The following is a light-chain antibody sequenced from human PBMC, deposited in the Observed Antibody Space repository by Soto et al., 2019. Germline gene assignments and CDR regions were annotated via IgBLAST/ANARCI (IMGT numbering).Light chain of an antibody. CDR2: DTS. CDR1: QSVNKH. Sequence: DIVFTQTPGTLSLSPGERATLSCRASQSVNKHLAWYQHRPGQAPRLLIYDTSDRASGIPGRFSGSGSGTVFTLTISSLEPEDFAVYYCQQHTNWSPITFGQGTRLEIK. V-gene: IGKV3-11*01. J-gene: IGKJ5*01. CDR3: QQHTNWSPIT.